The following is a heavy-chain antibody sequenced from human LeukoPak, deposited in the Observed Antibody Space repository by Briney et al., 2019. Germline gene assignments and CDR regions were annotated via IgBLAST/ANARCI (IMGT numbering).Heavy chain of an antibody. CDR3: ACQLELHSWFDP. V-gene: IGHV1-69*04. Sequence: SVNVSCKASGCTFTSYAISWVRQATGQAPEWVGRIIPILGIGNCAQKFQARITSTADTSTRTPYMELSSLRSEDAAAPYCACQLELHSWFDPWGQGSLVTVSS. J-gene: IGHJ5*02. CDR1: GCTFTSYA. D-gene: IGHD1-7*01. CDR2: IIPILGIG.